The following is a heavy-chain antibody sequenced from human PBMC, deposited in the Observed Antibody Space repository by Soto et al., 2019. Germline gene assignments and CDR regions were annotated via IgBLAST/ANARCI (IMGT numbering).Heavy chain of an antibody. D-gene: IGHD3-10*01. J-gene: IGHJ4*02. CDR1: GYTLTELS. CDR2: FDPEDGET. Sequence: ASVKVSCKVSGYTLTELSMHWVRQAPGKGLEWMGGFDPEDGETIYAQKFQGRVTMTEDTSTDTAYMELSSLRSEDTAVYYCATVVWFGESWYYFDYWGQGTLVTVSS. V-gene: IGHV1-24*01. CDR3: ATVVWFGESWYYFDY.